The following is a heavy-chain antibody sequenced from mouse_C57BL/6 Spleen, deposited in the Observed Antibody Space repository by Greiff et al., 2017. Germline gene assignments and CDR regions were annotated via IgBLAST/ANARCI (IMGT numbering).Heavy chain of an antibody. J-gene: IGHJ3*01. CDR1: GYTFTDYY. V-gene: IGHV1-26*01. CDR2: INPNNGGT. CDR3: ARSSDGDYGAY. D-gene: IGHD2-13*01. Sequence: EVQLQQSGPELVKPGASVKISCKASGYTFTDYYMNWVKLRHGKSLEWIGDINPNNGGTSYNQKFQGKATLTVYKSSSTAYMELRSLTSEDSAVYYGARSSDGDYGAYWGQGTLVTVSA.